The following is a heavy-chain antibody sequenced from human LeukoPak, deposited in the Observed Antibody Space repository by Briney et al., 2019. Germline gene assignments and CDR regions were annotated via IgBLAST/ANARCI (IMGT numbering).Heavy chain of an antibody. J-gene: IGHJ4*02. D-gene: IGHD4/OR15-4a*01. CDR3: AKRADYGANSYDY. CDR1: GFTFSSYW. Sequence: GGSLRLSCAASGFTFSSYWMYWVRQAPGKGLVWVSRINSDGSSTSYADSVKGRFTISRDNAKNTLYLRMNSLRAEDTAVYYCAKRADYGANSYDYWGQGTPVTVSS. CDR2: INSDGSST. V-gene: IGHV3-74*01.